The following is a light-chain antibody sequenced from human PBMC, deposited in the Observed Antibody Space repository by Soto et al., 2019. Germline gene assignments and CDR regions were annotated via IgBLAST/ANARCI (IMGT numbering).Light chain of an antibody. CDR3: QQYGSSGT. J-gene: IGKJ1*01. V-gene: IGKV3-20*01. CDR2: GAS. CDR1: QSVSNNY. Sequence: EILLTQSPCTLSLSPGERATLSCGASQSVSNNYLAWYQQKPGHAPRLLIYGASNRATGIPDRFSGSGSGTDFTLTISRPEPEDFAVYYCQQYGSSGTFGQGTKVDIK.